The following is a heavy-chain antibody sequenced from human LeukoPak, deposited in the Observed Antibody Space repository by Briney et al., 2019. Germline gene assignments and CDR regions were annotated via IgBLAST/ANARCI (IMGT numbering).Heavy chain of an antibody. V-gene: IGHV4-59*01. CDR3: ASVREGYYFDY. CDR1: GGSISSYY. CDR2: IYYSGST. J-gene: IGHJ4*02. D-gene: IGHD1-26*01. Sequence: SETLSLTCTVSGGSISSYYWSWIRRPPGKGLEWIGYIYYSGSTNYNPSLKSRVTISVDTSKNQFSLKLSSVTAADTAVYYCASVREGYYFDYWGQGTLVTVSS.